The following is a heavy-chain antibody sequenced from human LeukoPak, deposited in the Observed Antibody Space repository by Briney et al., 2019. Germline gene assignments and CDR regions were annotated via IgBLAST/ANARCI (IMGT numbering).Heavy chain of an antibody. V-gene: IGHV3-33*01. CDR1: GFTFSSYG. Sequence: GGSLRLSCATSGFTFSSYGMHWVRQAPGKGLEWVAVIWYDGSNKYYADSVKGRFTISRDNSKNTLYLQMNSLRAEDTAVYYHAREKWQYSYYYYYMDVWGKGTTVTVSS. D-gene: IGHD2/OR15-2a*01. J-gene: IGHJ6*03. CDR2: IWYDGSNK. CDR3: AREKWQYSYYYYYMDV.